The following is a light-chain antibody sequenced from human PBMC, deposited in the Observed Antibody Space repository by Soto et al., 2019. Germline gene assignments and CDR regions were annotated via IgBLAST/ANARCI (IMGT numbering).Light chain of an antibody. CDR3: SSYTGSSNYVV. CDR2: DVS. V-gene: IGLV2-14*01. Sequence: QSALTQPASVSGSTGQSITISCTGTSSDVGGYNYVSWYQQHPGKAPKLMIYDVSNLPSGVSNRFSGSKSGNKASLTISVLQAKDEAAYYCSSYTGSSNYVVFGGGTKLTVL. CDR1: SSDVGGYNY. J-gene: IGLJ2*01.